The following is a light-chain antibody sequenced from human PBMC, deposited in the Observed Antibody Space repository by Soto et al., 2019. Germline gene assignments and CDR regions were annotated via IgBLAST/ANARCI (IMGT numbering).Light chain of an antibody. J-gene: IGKJ2*01. V-gene: IGKV1-5*03. Sequence: DTPMTQSPSTLSASVGDRVTITCRASQSISTWLAWYQQKPGKAPKLLIYKASRLGSGVPSRFGGSGSGTEFTLTISSLQSDDFATDYCQQYNSYPYTFGQGTKLEIK. CDR2: KAS. CDR3: QQYNSYPYT. CDR1: QSISTW.